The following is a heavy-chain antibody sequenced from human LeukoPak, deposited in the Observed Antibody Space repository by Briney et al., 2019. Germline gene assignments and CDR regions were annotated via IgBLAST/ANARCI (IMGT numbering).Heavy chain of an antibody. CDR1: GDSISSTNW. J-gene: IGHJ3*02. CDR3: ARLVSYFDWLPQGAFDI. Sequence: SETLSLTCAVSGDSISSTNWWSWVRQPPGKGLEWIGEIYHSGTTNYNPSPKSRVTISVDTSKNQFSLKLSSVAAADTAVYYCARLVSYFDWLPQGAFDIWGQGTMVTVSS. D-gene: IGHD3-9*01. V-gene: IGHV4-4*02. CDR2: IYHSGTT.